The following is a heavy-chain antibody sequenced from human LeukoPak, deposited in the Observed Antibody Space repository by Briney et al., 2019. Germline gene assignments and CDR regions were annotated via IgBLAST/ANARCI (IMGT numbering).Heavy chain of an antibody. CDR2: MNPRGGST. J-gene: IGHJ4*02. Sequence: ASVKVSCKASGYSFITYYMHWMRQAPGQGLEWMGTMNPRGGSTNYAQKFQDRVTMIRDSSTSTVYMELSSLRFEDTAVYYCARMDDYDGNSVGYWGQGTLVTVSS. D-gene: IGHD4-23*01. CDR3: ARMDDYDGNSVGY. V-gene: IGHV1-46*01. CDR1: GYSFITYY.